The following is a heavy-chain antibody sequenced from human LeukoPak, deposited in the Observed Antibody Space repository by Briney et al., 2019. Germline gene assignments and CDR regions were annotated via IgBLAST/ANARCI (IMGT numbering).Heavy chain of an antibody. CDR3: ARDYGSPWAFDI. D-gene: IGHD1-26*01. Sequence: APVKVSCKASGYTFTSYDINWVRQATGQGLEWMGWMNPNSGNTGYAQKFQGRVTMTRNTSISTAYMELSSLRSEDTAVYYCARDYGSPWAFDIWGQGTMVTVSS. V-gene: IGHV1-8*01. CDR2: MNPNSGNT. CDR1: GYTFTSYD. J-gene: IGHJ3*02.